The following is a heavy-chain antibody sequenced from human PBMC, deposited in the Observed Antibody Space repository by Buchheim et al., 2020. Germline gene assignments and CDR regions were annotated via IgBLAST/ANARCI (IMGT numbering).Heavy chain of an antibody. CDR2: IYTSGST. CDR3: ARDAHSNYWFDP. J-gene: IGHJ5*02. V-gene: IGHV4-61*02. D-gene: IGHD4-11*01. CDR1: GGSISSGSYY. Sequence: QVQLQESGPGLVKPSQTLSLTCTVSGGSISSGSYYWSWIRQPAGKGLEWIGRIYTSGSTNYNPSLKSRVTISVDPSKNQFSLKRSSVTAADTAVYYCARDAHSNYWFDPWGQGTL.